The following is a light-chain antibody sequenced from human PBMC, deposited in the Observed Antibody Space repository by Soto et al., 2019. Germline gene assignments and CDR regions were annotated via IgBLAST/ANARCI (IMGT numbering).Light chain of an antibody. Sequence: QSVLTQPPSASGSPGQSVTISCTGTSSDVGGYNYVSWYQQHPGKAPKLMIYEVSKRPSGVPDRFSGSKSGNTASLTVSGLQAEDEADYYCSSYAGGNVFGTGTKLTVL. CDR1: SSDVGGYNY. CDR2: EVS. V-gene: IGLV2-8*01. J-gene: IGLJ1*01. CDR3: SSYAGGNV.